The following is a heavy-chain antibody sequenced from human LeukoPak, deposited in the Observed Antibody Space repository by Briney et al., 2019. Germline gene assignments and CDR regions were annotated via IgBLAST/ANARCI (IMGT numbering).Heavy chain of an antibody. CDR2: MSKDGSNK. CDR1: GFTFSYYG. CDR3: AKGYPELS. D-gene: IGHD3-16*02. J-gene: IGHJ4*02. Sequence: GRSLRLSCAASGFTFSYYGMHWVRQAPGKGLEWVAVMSKDGSNKYYADSVKGRFTISRDNSKNTLYLQMNSLRAEDTAVYYCAKGYPELSWGQGTLVTVSS. V-gene: IGHV3-30*18.